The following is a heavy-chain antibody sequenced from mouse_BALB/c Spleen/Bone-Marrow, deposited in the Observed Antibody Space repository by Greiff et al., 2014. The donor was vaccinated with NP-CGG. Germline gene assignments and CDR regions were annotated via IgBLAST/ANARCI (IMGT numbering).Heavy chain of an antibody. D-gene: IGHD1-1*01. CDR2: IYPGDGDT. CDR3: ARVFYDSSPAY. J-gene: IGHJ2*01. CDR1: GYTFTGYW. V-gene: IGHV1-87*01. Sequence: QVQLQQSGAELARPGASVKLSCKASGYTFTGYWMQWVKQRPGQGLEWIGTIYPGDGDTRYTQKFKGKATLTADKSSSTAYMQLRNLASEDSAVYYCARVFYDSSPAYWGQGTTLTVSS.